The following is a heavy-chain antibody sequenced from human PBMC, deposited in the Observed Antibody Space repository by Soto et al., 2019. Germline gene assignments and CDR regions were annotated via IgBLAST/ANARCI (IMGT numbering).Heavy chain of an antibody. V-gene: IGHV3-48*03. CDR1: GFTFSSYE. CDR2: ISSSGSTI. Sequence: PGGSLRLSCAASGFTFSSYEMNWVRQAPGKGLEWVSYISSSGSTIYYADSVKGRFTISRDNAKNSLYLQMNSLRAEDTAVYYYARALKLELTRYYYYYGMDVWGQGTTVTVSS. D-gene: IGHD1-7*01. CDR3: ARALKLELTRYYYYYGMDV. J-gene: IGHJ6*02.